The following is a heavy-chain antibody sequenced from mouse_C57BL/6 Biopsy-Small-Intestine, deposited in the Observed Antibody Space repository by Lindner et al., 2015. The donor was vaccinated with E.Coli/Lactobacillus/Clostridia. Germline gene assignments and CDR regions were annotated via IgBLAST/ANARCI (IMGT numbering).Heavy chain of an antibody. Sequence: VQLQESGAELVRPGTSVKVSCKASGYAFTNYLIEWVKQRPGQGLEWIGVINPGSGGTNYNEKFKGKATLTADKSSSTAYMQLSSLTSEDSAVYFCARSPGNYAMDYWGQGTSVTVSS. CDR2: INPGSGGT. CDR1: GYAFTNYL. J-gene: IGHJ4*01. V-gene: IGHV1-54*01. CDR3: ARSPGNYAMDY.